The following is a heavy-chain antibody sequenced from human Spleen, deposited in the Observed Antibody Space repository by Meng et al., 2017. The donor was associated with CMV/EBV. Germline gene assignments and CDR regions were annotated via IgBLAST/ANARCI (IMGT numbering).Heavy chain of an antibody. V-gene: IGHV4-59*01. Sequence: SETLSLTCTVSGGSITSYYWSWIRQPPGKGLEWIGYIYYSGSTHYNPSVKGRLTISVDTSKNQLSLKLSSVTAADTAVYYCARSWGSSPSYLDYWGQGTLVTVSS. CDR3: ARSWGSSPSYLDY. D-gene: IGHD7-27*01. CDR1: GGSITSYY. J-gene: IGHJ4*02. CDR2: IYYSGST.